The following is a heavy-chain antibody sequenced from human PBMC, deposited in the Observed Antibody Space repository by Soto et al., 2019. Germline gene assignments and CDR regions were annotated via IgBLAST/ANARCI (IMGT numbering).Heavy chain of an antibody. V-gene: IGHV3-7*03. CDR3: ASEHWYFFHH. CDR1: GINFNDYW. D-gene: IGHD2-8*02. J-gene: IGHJ4*02. Sequence: GGAVRLSCAASGINFNDYWMSWVRQASGKGMEWVANIKEDGSSKYYVDSVKGRFTISRDNAKNSLYLQMNSLRAEDTALYYCASEHWYFFHHLGQGTPLTV. CDR2: IKEDGSSK.